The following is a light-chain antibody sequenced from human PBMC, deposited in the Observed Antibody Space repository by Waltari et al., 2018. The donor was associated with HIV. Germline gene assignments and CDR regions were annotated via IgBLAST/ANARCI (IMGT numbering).Light chain of an antibody. V-gene: IGKV1-9*01. CDR2: PAS. Sequence: DTQLTQSPSFLSASVGDRVTLTCRASQDIRTYVAWYQQKPGKAPKLLFYPASTLESGVPSRFSGSGSGTEFTLTISSLQPEDLATYYCQQLNSYPLSFGPGTKVNV. CDR1: QDIRTY. J-gene: IGKJ3*01. CDR3: QQLNSYPLS.